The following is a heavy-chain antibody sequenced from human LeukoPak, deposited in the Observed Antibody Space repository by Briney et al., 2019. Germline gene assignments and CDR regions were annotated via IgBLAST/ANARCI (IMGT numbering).Heavy chain of an antibody. Sequence: SPGGSLRLSCAASGFTFSDYYMSWLRKAPGRGLEWVSDFSNSGSTKYYADSVKGRCTISRDNAKNSLYLQVNSLRAGDTAVDYCARDWAYCGGDCYGAGAFDIWGQGTMVTVSS. CDR1: GFTFSDYY. J-gene: IGHJ3*02. D-gene: IGHD2-21*02. CDR2: FSNSGSTK. V-gene: IGHV3-11*04. CDR3: ARDWAYCGGDCYGAGAFDI.